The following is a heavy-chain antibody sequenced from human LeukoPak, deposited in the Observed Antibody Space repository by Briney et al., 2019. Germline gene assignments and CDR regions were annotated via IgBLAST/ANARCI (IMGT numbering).Heavy chain of an antibody. CDR2: ISYDGSNK. CDR1: GFTFNSFG. D-gene: IGHD3-22*01. J-gene: IGHJ3*02. CDR3: AKDYDSSGWAAFDI. V-gene: IGHV3-30*18. Sequence: GRSLRLSCAASGFTFNSFGMHWVRQAPGKGLEWVAVISYDGSNKYFADSAKGRFTISRDNSKNTLYLQMNSLRAEDTAVYYCAKDYDSSGWAAFDIWGQGTMVTVSS.